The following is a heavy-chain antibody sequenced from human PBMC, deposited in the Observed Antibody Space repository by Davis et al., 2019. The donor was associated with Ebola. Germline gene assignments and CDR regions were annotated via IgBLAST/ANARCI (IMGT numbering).Heavy chain of an antibody. D-gene: IGHD2-21*02. Sequence: GESLKISCAASGFTFSNYSMNWVRQAPGKGLEWVSYISSSSSTIYYADSVKGRFTISRDNAKNSLYLQMNSLRAEDTAVYYCAKDGGDRVLYYFDYWGQGTLVTVSS. V-gene: IGHV3-48*04. CDR1: GFTFSNYS. CDR2: ISSSSSTI. J-gene: IGHJ4*02. CDR3: AKDGGDRVLYYFDY.